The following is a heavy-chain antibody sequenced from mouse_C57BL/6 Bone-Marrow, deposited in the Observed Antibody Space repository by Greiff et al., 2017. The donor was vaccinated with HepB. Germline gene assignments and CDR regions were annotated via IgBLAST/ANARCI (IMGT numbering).Heavy chain of an antibody. CDR1: GFTFSDYY. CDR3: ARQGAGKGYAMDY. D-gene: IGHD3-3*01. J-gene: IGHJ4*01. CDR2: ISNGGGST. V-gene: IGHV5-12*01. Sequence: EVQVVESGGGLVQPGGSLKLSCAASGFTFSDYYMYWVRQTPEKRLEWVAYISNGGGSTYYPDTVKGRFTISRDNAKNTLYLQMSRLKSEDTAMYYCARQGAGKGYAMDYWGQGTSVTVSS.